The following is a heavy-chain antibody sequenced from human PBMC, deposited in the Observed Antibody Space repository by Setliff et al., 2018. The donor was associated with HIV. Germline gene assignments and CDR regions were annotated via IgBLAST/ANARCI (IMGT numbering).Heavy chain of an antibody. Sequence: ASETLSLTCNVSGDSLNTYYWSWIRQSGGKGLEWIGRIYASGKTTFNPSLKSRVRMPVDTSKNQFSLKLTSVTASDTAVYYCARGNNDLESFDYWGQGALVTVSS. CDR1: GDSLNTYY. V-gene: IGHV4-4*07. CDR3: ARGNNDLESFDY. J-gene: IGHJ4*02. D-gene: IGHD3-3*01. CDR2: IYASGKT.